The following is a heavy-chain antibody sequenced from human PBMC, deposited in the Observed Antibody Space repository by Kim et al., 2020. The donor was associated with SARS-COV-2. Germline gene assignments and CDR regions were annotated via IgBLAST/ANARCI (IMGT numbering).Heavy chain of an antibody. J-gene: IGHJ5*02. CDR1: GFTVSSNY. D-gene: IGHD1-26*01. CDR2: IYSGGST. Sequence: GGSLRLSCAASGFTVSSNYMSWVRQAPGKGLEWVSVIYSGGSTYYADSVKGRFTISRDNSKNTLYLQMNSLRAEDTAVYYCARVAVVGARRGFDPWGQGTLVTVSS. CDR3: ARVAVVGARRGFDP. V-gene: IGHV3-53*01.